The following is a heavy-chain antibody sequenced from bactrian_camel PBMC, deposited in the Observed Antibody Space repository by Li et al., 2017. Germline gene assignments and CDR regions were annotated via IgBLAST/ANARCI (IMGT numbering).Heavy chain of an antibody. J-gene: IGHJ4*01. CDR1: GLSVSDFS. CDR2: IRRDDLT. D-gene: IGHD5*01. V-gene: IGHV3S55*01. Sequence: HVQLVESGGGSVQEGGSLRLSCAPSGLSVSDFSMAWFRQFPGKEPEGVAAIRRDDLTAYTDSVKGRFTISRNNAKTTLYLQLNSLKPEDTAMYYCAARYSPWGATCYAQENDYKYWGQGTQVTVS. CDR3: AARYSPWGATCYAQENDYKY.